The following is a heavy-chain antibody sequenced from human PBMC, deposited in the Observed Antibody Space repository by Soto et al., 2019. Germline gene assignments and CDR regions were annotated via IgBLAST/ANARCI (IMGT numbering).Heavy chain of an antibody. CDR1: GFTFSSYS. Sequence: GALRLSCAASGFTFSSYSMNWVRQAPGKGLEWVSSISSSSSYIYYADSVKGRFTISRDNAKNSLYLQMNSLRAEDTAVYYCARAPLRGGVFNIGRNGTRFT. D-gene: IGHD2-15*01. V-gene: IGHV3-21*01. CDR2: ISSSSSYI. CDR3: ARAPLRGGVFNI. J-gene: IGHJ3*02.